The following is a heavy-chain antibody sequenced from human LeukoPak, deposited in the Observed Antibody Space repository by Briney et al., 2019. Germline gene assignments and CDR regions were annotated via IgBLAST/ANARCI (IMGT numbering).Heavy chain of an antibody. V-gene: IGHV3-21*01. CDR3: ARGTSSSWTVDGPDY. Sequence: EGSLRLSCAASGFTFSSYSMNWVRQAPGKGLEWVSSISSSSSYIYYADSVKGRFTISRDNAKNSLYLQMNSLRAEDTAVYYCARGTSSSWTVDGPDYWGQGTLVTVSS. D-gene: IGHD6-13*01. CDR1: GFTFSSYS. J-gene: IGHJ4*02. CDR2: ISSSSSYI.